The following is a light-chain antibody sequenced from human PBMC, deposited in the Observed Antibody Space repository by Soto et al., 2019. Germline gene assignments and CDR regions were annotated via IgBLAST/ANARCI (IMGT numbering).Light chain of an antibody. CDR1: QSVLYSSNNKNH. V-gene: IGKV4-1*01. Sequence: DLVMTRSPDSLSVSLGERDTINCTSSQSVLYSSNNKNHLAWYQQKPGQPPQLIIYWASTRESGVPERFSGSGSGTDFTLTISRLEPEDFAVYYCQQYGSSGTFGQGTKVDIK. CDR2: WAS. J-gene: IGKJ1*01. CDR3: QQYGSSGT.